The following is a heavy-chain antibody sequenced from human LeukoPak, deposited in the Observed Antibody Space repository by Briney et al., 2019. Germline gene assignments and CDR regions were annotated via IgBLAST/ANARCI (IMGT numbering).Heavy chain of an antibody. CDR1: GFTLGDYA. V-gene: IGHV3-49*03. CDR2: IRSKAYGGTT. D-gene: IGHD2-15*01. J-gene: IGHJ4*02. CDR3: TISRVVVAATYFDY. Sequence: GGSLRLSCTASGFTLGDYAMSWFRQAPGKGLEWVGFIRSKAYGGTTEYAASVKGRFTISRDDSKRIAYLQMNSMKTEDTAVYYCTISRVVVAATYFDYWGQGTLVTVSS.